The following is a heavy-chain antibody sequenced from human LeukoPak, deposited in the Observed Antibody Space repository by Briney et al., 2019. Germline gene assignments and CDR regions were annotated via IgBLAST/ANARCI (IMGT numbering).Heavy chain of an antibody. CDR3: ARSLDSSGYYYYYGMDV. CDR2: IYYSGST. D-gene: IGHD3-22*01. Sequence: SETLSLTCAVYGGSFSGYYWSWIRQPPGKGLEWIGYIYYSGSTNYNPSLKSRVTISVDTSKNQFSLKLSSVTAADTAVYYCARSLDSSGYYYYYGMDVWGQGTTVTVSS. J-gene: IGHJ6*02. CDR1: GGSFSGYY. V-gene: IGHV4-59*08.